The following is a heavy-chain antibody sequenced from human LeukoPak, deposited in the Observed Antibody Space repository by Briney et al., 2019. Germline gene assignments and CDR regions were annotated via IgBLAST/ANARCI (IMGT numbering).Heavy chain of an antibody. D-gene: IGHD3-16*01. Sequence: PSETLSLTCTVSGGSISSYYWSWIRQPPGKGLEWIGYIYYSGGTNYNPSLKSRVTISVDTSKNQFSLKLSSVTAADTAVYYCARAQGENWFDPWGQGTLVTVSS. CDR1: GGSISSYY. V-gene: IGHV4-59*01. J-gene: IGHJ5*02. CDR2: IYYSGGT. CDR3: ARAQGENWFDP.